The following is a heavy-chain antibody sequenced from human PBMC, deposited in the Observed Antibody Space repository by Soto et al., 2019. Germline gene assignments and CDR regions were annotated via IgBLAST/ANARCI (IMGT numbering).Heavy chain of an antibody. CDR1: GFTFSSYA. CDR3: ARSEYYDILTGYSPPSH. J-gene: IGHJ4*02. V-gene: IGHV3-30-3*01. CDR2: ISYDGSNK. Sequence: GGSLRLSCAASGFTFSSYAMHWVRQAPGKGLEWVAVISYDGSNKYYADSVKGRFTISRDNSKNTLYLQMNSLRAEDTAVYYCARSEYYDILTGYSPPSHWGQGTLVTVSS. D-gene: IGHD3-9*01.